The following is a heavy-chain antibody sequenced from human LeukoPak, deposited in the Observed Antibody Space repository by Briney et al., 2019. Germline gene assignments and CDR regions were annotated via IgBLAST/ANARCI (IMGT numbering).Heavy chain of an antibody. D-gene: IGHD5-18*01. V-gene: IGHV3-23*01. CDR3: AKSILSAYGYYFDS. CDR2: ISATSSGT. J-gene: IGHJ4*02. Sequence: GGSLRLSCAASGFSFSGYAMTWVRRAPGKGLEWVSTISATSSGTFYADSVKGRFSISRDNSKNTMFLQINSLSAEDTALYYCAKSILSAYGYYFDSWGQGTLLSVSS. CDR1: GFSFSGYA.